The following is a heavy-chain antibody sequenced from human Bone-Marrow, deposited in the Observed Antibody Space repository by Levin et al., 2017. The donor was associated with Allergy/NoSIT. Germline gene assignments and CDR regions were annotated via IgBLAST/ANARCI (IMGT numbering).Heavy chain of an antibody. J-gene: IGHJ3*02. CDR1: GFTFSSYT. CDR2: ISSSSSYI. V-gene: IGHV3-21*01. Sequence: GESLKISCAASGFTFSSYTMNWVRQGPGKGLEWVSSISSSSSYIYYADSVKGRFTISRDNAKNSLYVQMNSLRAEDTAVYYCARVAGSSSPDDAFDIWGQGTMVTVSS. CDR3: ARVAGSSSPDDAFDI. D-gene: IGHD6-13*01.